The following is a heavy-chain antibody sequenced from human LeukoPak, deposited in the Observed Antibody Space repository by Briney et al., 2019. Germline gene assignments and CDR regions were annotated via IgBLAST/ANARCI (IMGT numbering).Heavy chain of an antibody. CDR3: ARETDSSGYHGY. Sequence: GGSLRLSCAASGFTFSSYSMNWARQAPGKGLEWVSSISSSSSYIYYADSVKGRFTISRDNAKNSLYLQMNSLRAEDTAVYYCARETDSSGYHGYWGQGTLVTVSS. V-gene: IGHV3-21*01. J-gene: IGHJ4*02. D-gene: IGHD3-22*01. CDR1: GFTFSSYS. CDR2: ISSSSSYI.